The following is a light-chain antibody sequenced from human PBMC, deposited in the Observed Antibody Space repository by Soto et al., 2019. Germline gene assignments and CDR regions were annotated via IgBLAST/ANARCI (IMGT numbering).Light chain of an antibody. CDR2: GAS. Sequence: EIVLTQSPGTLSLSPGEKDTLSCRASQSISSSYLAWYQQKPGQAPRLLIYGASSRATGIPDRFSGSGFGTDFTLTISRLEPEDLAVYYCQQYGSSRTFGQGTKVEIK. J-gene: IGKJ1*01. CDR1: QSISSSY. V-gene: IGKV3-20*01. CDR3: QQYGSSRT.